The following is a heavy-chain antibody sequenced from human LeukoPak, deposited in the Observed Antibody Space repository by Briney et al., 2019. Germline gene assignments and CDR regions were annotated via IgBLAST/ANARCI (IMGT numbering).Heavy chain of an antibody. J-gene: IGHJ3*02. Sequence: SVKVSSKASGGTFSSYAISWVRQAPGQGLGWMGRIIPIFGTANYAQKFQGRVTITTDESTSTAYMELSSLRSEDTAVYYCARPSITIFGVDPGAFDMWGEGTMVTVSS. V-gene: IGHV1-69*05. CDR1: GGTFSSYA. D-gene: IGHD3-3*01. CDR2: IIPIFGTA. CDR3: ARPSITIFGVDPGAFDM.